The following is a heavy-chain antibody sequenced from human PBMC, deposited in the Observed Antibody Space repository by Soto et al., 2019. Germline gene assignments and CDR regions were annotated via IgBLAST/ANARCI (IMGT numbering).Heavy chain of an antibody. J-gene: IGHJ4*02. CDR2: ISSSGYTI. CDR1: GFTFSDYY. V-gene: IGHV3-11*01. CDR3: ARSASRLRWEIPDY. D-gene: IGHD4-17*01. Sequence: QVQLVESGGGLVKPGGSLRLSCAASGFTFSDYYMTWIRQAPGKGLEWVSYISSSGYTIYYADSVKGRFTISRDNAKNSLYLQMNSLRAEDTALYFCARSASRLRWEIPDYWGQGTLVTVSS.